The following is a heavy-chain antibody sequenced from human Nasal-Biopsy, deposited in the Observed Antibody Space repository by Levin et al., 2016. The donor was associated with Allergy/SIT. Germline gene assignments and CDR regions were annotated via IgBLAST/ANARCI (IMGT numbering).Heavy chain of an antibody. D-gene: IGHD2-2*01. V-gene: IGHV4-34*01. J-gene: IGHJ4*02. CDR2: IYDSGST. Sequence: SETLSLTCAVSGESFSGYSWSWIRQPSGKGLEWIGEIYDSGSTNYTPSLKSRVTISVDMSKKQFSLKLNSVTAADTAVYYCARGPKFSGSNTGLGFDYWSQGTRVTVSS. CDR3: ARGPKFSGSNTGLGFDY. CDR1: GESFSGYS.